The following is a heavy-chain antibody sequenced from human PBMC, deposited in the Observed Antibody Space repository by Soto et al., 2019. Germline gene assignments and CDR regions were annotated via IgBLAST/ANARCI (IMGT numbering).Heavy chain of an antibody. CDR1: GFSFSVYG. V-gene: IGHV3-33*01. CDR2: IWYDASKQ. Sequence: QVQLVESGGGVVQPGRSIRLSCETSGFSFSVYGMHWVRQAPGKGLEWVAVIWYDASKQFYAASVEGRFTISRDNSKAILYLQMDSLRAEDTAVYYCAAWAEGATEVHWGQGTLVTVSS. D-gene: IGHD2-15*01. CDR3: AAWAEGATEVH. J-gene: IGHJ4*02.